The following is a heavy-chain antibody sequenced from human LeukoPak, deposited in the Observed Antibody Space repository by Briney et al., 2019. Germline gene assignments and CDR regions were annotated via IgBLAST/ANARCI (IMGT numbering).Heavy chain of an antibody. J-gene: IGHJ3*02. CDR2: IYYSGST. V-gene: IGHV4-59*01. CDR1: GGSISSYY. D-gene: IGHD2-15*01. CDR3: ARAIVVVATARNTFDM. Sequence: SETLSLTCTVSGGSISSYYWSWIRQPPGKGLEWIGYIYYSGSTNYNPSLKSRVTISVDTSKNQFSLNPSSMTAADTAVYYCARAIVVVATARNTFDMWGQGTMVTVSS.